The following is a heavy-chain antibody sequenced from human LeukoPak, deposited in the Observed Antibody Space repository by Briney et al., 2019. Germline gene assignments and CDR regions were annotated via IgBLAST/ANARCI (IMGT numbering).Heavy chain of an antibody. CDR1: GFAFSNYW. V-gene: IGHV3-7*01. CDR3: AKYGDYYGMDV. Sequence: PGGSLRLSRAASGFAFSNYWMSWVRQAPGKGLEWVANIKPDGSEKYYVDSVKGRFTISRDNAKNSLYLQMNSLRAEDTAVYYCAKYGDYYGMDVWGQGTTVTVSS. D-gene: IGHD2/OR15-2a*01. J-gene: IGHJ6*02. CDR2: IKPDGSEK.